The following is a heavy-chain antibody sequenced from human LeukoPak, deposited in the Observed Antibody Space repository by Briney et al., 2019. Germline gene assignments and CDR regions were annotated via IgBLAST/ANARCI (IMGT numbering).Heavy chain of an antibody. CDR3: AKTLGYSSSWYHLGGDY. J-gene: IGHJ4*02. CDR2: ISGSGGST. V-gene: IGHV3-23*01. Sequence: TGGSLRLSCAASGFTFSSYAMSWVRQAPGKGLEWVSAISGSGGSTYYADSVKGRFTISRDNSKNTLYLQMNSLRAEDTAVYYCAKTLGYSSSWYHLGGDYWGQGTLVTVSS. D-gene: IGHD6-13*01. CDR1: GFTFSSYA.